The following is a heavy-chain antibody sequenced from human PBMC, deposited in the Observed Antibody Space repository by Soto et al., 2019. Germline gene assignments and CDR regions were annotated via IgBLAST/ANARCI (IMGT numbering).Heavy chain of an antibody. V-gene: IGHV3-23*01. CDR2: ISGSGGTT. CDR3: AKTYAVDV. CDR1: GFTFSTYG. Sequence: GGSLRLSCAASGFTFSTYGMTWVRQAPGKGLEWLSTISGSGGTTYYADSVKGRFTISRDNSKNTLYLQMNSLRAEDTAVYYCAKTYAVDVWGQGTTVTVSS. J-gene: IGHJ3*01.